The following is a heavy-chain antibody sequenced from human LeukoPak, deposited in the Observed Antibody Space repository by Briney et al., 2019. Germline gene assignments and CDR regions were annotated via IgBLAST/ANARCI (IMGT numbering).Heavy chain of an antibody. CDR3: ARDEGYYYAFDI. Sequence: ASVKVSCKASGYTLTGYYMHWVRQAPGQGLEGMGRINPNSGGTNYAQKFQGRVTMTRDTSISTAYMELSRLRSDDTAVYYCARDEGYYYAFDIWGQGTMVTVSS. CDR1: GYTLTGYY. CDR2: INPNSGGT. V-gene: IGHV1-2*06. D-gene: IGHD3-22*01. J-gene: IGHJ3*02.